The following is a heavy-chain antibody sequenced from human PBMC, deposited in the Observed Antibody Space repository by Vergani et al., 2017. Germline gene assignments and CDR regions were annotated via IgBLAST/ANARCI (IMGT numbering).Heavy chain of an antibody. CDR3: ARDYYDSSGYDYYYGMDV. Sequence: QVQLVQSGAEVKKPGSSVKVSCKASGGTFSSYTISWVRQAPGQGLEWMGRIIPNSGGTNYAQKFQGRVTMTRDTSISTAYMELSRLRSDDTAVYYCARDYYDSSGYDYYYGMDVWGQGTTVTVSS. J-gene: IGHJ6*02. CDR1: GGTFSSYT. D-gene: IGHD3-22*01. CDR2: IIPNSGGT. V-gene: IGHV1-2*02.